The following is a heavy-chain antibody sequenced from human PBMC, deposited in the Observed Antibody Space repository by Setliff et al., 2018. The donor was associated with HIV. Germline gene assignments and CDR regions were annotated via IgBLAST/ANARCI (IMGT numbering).Heavy chain of an antibody. V-gene: IGHV4-39*01. Sequence: SETLSLTCTVSGGSISSSSYYWGWIRQPPGKGLEWIGSIYYSGSTYYNPSLKSRVTISVDTSKNQFSLKLSSVTAADTAVYYCARQDSYSYGYNYFDYWGQGTLVTVSS. CDR1: GGSISSSSYY. J-gene: IGHJ4*02. D-gene: IGHD5-18*01. CDR3: ARQDSYSYGYNYFDY. CDR2: IYYSGST.